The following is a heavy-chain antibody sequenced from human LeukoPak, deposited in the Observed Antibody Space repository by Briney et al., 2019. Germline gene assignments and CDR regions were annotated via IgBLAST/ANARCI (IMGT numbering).Heavy chain of an antibody. CDR1: GGTFSSYA. V-gene: IGHV1-69*04. CDR2: IIPILGIA. D-gene: IGHD3-10*01. CDR3: AREGNMVRGVMSPDY. Sequence: SVTVSCKASGGTFSSYAISWVRQAPGQGLEWVGRIIPILGIANYAQKFQGRVTITADKSTSTAYMELSSLRSEDTAVYYCAREGNMVRGVMSPDYWGQGTLVTVSS. J-gene: IGHJ4*02.